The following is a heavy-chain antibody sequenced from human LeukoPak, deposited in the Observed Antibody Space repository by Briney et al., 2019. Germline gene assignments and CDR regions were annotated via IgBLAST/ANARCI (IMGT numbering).Heavy chain of an antibody. CDR3: ARVQRDGDYVYY. D-gene: IGHD4-17*01. CDR2: IIPIFGTA. J-gene: IGHJ4*02. V-gene: IGHV1-69*05. Sequence: ASVKVSCKASGGTFSSYATSWVRQAPGQGLEWMGRIIPIFGTANYAQKFQGRVTITTDESTSTAYMELSSLRSEDTAVYYCARVQRDGDYVYYWGQGTLVTVSS. CDR1: GGTFSSYA.